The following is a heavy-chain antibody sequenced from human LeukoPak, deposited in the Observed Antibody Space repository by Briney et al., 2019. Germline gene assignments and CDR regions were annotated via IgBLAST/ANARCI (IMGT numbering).Heavy chain of an antibody. CDR3: AKDGDP. V-gene: IGHV3-9*01. CDR2: ISWNSGSI. CDR1: GFTFDDYA. Sequence: GGSLRLSCAASGFTFDDYAMHWVRQAPGKGLEWVSGISWNSGSIGYADSVKGRFTISRDNAKNSLYLQMNSLRAEDTALYYCAKDGDPWGQGTLVTVSS. J-gene: IGHJ5*02.